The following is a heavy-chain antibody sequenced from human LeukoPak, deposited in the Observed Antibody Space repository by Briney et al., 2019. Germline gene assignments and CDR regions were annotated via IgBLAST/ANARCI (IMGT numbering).Heavy chain of an antibody. D-gene: IGHD2-2*01. V-gene: IGHV1-18*01. J-gene: IGHJ3*02. CDR2: ISGYNGNT. CDR1: GYTFSSYG. Sequence: ASVKVSCKASGYTFSSYGISWVRQAPGQGLEWMGWISGYNGNTNYAQKLQGRVTLTTDTSTITAYMELRSLRSEDTAVYYCAREVSDIVVVPAAIRAFDIWGQGTMVTVSS. CDR3: AREVSDIVVVPAAIRAFDI.